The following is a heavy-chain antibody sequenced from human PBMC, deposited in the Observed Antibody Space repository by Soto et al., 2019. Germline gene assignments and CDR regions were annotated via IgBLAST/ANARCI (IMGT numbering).Heavy chain of an antibody. J-gene: IGHJ6*02. CDR3: ARAVEYCTSPSCVNFYYYGMDV. V-gene: IGHV1-69*13. Sequence: ASVKVSCKASGGTFRSYAFSWVRQAPGQGLEWMGGIIPIFGTANYAPDFQGRVTITADESTSTAYMEVSSLRSDDTAVYYCARAVEYCTSPSCVNFYYYGMDVWGQGTTFTVSS. CDR2: IIPIFGTA. D-gene: IGHD2-2*01. CDR1: GGTFRSYA.